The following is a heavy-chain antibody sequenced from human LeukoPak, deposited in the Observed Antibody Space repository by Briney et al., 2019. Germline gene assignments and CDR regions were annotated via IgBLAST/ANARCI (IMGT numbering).Heavy chain of an antibody. CDR3: ASDAVALQYYFDY. Sequence: SETLSLTCTVSGGSISSSSYYWGWTRQPPGKGLEWIGSIYYSGSTYYNPSLKSRVTISVDTSKNQFSLKLSSVTAADTAVYYCASDAVALQYYFDYWGQGTLVTVSS. CDR1: GGSISSSSYY. J-gene: IGHJ4*02. V-gene: IGHV4-39*07. D-gene: IGHD6-19*01. CDR2: IYYSGST.